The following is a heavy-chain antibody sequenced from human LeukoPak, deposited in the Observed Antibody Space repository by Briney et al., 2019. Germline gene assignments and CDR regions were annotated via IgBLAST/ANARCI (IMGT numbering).Heavy chain of an antibody. V-gene: IGHV4-34*01. D-gene: IGHD2-2*01. CDR2: INHSGST. Sequence: SETLSLTCAAYGGSFSGYYWSWIRQPPGKGLEWIGEINHSGSTNYNPSLKSRVTILVDTSTNQFSLKLSSVAAADTAVYYCARGLLGYCSSTSCGGCWFDPWGQGTLVTVSS. J-gene: IGHJ5*02. CDR1: GGSFSGYY. CDR3: ARGLLGYCSSTSCGGCWFDP.